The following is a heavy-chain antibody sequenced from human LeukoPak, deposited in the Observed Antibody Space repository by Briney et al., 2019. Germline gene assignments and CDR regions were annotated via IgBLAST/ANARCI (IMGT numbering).Heavy chain of an antibody. J-gene: IGHJ5*02. Sequence: GGSLRLSCAASGFTFSSYSMNWVRQAPGKGLEWVSSISSSSSYIYYADSVKGRFTISRDNAKNSLYLQMNSLRAEDTALYYCAKDKGWQWLVRDNWFDPWGQGTLVTVSS. D-gene: IGHD6-19*01. CDR2: ISSSSSYI. CDR3: AKDKGWQWLVRDNWFDP. CDR1: GFTFSSYS. V-gene: IGHV3-21*04.